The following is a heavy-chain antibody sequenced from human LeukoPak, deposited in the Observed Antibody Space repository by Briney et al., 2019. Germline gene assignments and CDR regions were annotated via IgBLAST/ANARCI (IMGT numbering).Heavy chain of an antibody. J-gene: IGHJ4*02. CDR2: INPNSGGT. CDR1: GYTFTGYY. Sequence: GASVKVSCKASGYTFTGYYMHWVRQAPGQGLEWMGWINPNSGGTNYAQKFQGRVTMTRDTSISTAYMELSRPRSDDTAVYYCARDPSIVGATSLDYWGQGTLVTVSS. CDR3: ARDPSIVGATSLDY. V-gene: IGHV1-2*02. D-gene: IGHD1-26*01.